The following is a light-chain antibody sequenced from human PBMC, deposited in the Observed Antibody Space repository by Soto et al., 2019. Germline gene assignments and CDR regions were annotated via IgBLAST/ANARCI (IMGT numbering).Light chain of an antibody. Sequence: EIVLTQSPGTLSLSPVERATLSCMASQSVASNYLGWYQQKPGQAPRVLIFDASIRATGIPDRFSASGSGSDFTLTISRPEPDDFAVYYCQQYGSSPWTFGQGTKVDIK. CDR1: QSVASNY. CDR3: QQYGSSPWT. CDR2: DAS. V-gene: IGKV3-20*01. J-gene: IGKJ1*01.